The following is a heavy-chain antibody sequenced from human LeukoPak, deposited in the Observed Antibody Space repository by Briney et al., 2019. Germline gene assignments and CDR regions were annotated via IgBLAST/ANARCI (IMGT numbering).Heavy chain of an antibody. D-gene: IGHD6-19*01. V-gene: IGHV3-53*01. Sequence: PGGSLRLSCAASGFTVSTNYMNWVRQAPGKGLEWVSVVYSGGSTYYADSVKGRFTISRDNSNNTLYLQMSSLRAEDTAVYYCARGGYSSGWYRDWGQGTLVTVSS. J-gene: IGHJ4*02. CDR2: VYSGGST. CDR3: ARGGYSSGWYRD. CDR1: GFTVSTNY.